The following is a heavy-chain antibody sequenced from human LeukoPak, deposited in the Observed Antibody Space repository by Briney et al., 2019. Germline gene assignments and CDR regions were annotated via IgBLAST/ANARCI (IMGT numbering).Heavy chain of an antibody. D-gene: IGHD3-22*01. V-gene: IGHV3-11*01. CDR2: ISSSGSSI. CDR1: GFTFSDYY. J-gene: IGHJ4*02. CDR3: ARDKHYYDSSGYYYVGGFDY. Sequence: PGGSLRLSCAASGFTFSDYYMNWIRQAPGKGLEWVSYISSSGSSIYYADSVKGRFTISRDNAKNSLYLQMNSLRAEDTAVYYCARDKHYYDSSGYYYVGGFDYWGQGTLVTVS.